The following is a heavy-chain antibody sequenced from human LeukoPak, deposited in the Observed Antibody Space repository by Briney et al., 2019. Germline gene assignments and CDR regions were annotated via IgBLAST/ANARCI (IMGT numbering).Heavy chain of an antibody. V-gene: IGHV4-39*01. CDR3: VSVRRGFGESSKYYSYYYMHV. CDR2: IYHSGST. D-gene: IGHD3-10*01. J-gene: IGHJ6*03. CDR1: GGSISSSRYY. Sequence: PSETLSLTCTVSGGSISSSRYYWGWIRQPPGKGLEWIGSIYHSGSTYYNPSLKSRVTISVDTSKNQFSLKLSAVTAADTAVYYCVSVRRGFGESSKYYSYYYMHVWGNGTTVTIAS.